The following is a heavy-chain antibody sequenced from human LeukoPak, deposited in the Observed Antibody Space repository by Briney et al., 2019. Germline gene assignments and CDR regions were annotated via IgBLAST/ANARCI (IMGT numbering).Heavy chain of an antibody. CDR3: AKSDVPSIDAYYFDS. Sequence: GGSLRLSCAASGFTFDDYTMHWIRQTPGKGLEWISLISWDGFSTYYAASVKGRFTISRDNSKSSLYLQMDALTADDSGLYYCAKSDVPSIDAYYFDSWGQGTLVTASS. D-gene: IGHD2-2*01. J-gene: IGHJ4*02. CDR2: ISWDGFST. V-gene: IGHV3-43*01. CDR1: GFTFDDYT.